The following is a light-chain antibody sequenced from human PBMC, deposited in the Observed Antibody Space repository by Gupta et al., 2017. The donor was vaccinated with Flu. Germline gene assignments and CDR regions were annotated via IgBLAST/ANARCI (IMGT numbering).Light chain of an antibody. J-gene: IGKJ3*01. CDR2: GAY. CDR1: QRVTNNY. Sequence: LSLSPGEAATLSCRASQRVTNNYLAWYQQKPGQAPRLLIYGAYHRAAGIPDRFSGSGSGTDFILTISRLEPEDVAVDYCQQYVTSPPGVTFGPGTKVDVK. V-gene: IGKV3-20*01. CDR3: QQYVTSPPGVT.